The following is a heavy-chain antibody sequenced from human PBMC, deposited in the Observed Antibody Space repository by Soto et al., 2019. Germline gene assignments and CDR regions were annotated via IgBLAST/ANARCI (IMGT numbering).Heavy chain of an antibody. CDR2: INHSGST. D-gene: IGHD6-6*01. CDR1: GGSFSGYY. V-gene: IGHV4-34*01. CDR3: ARGKQLRPHYYYGMDV. J-gene: IGHJ6*02. Sequence: SETLSLTCAVYGGSFSGYYWTWIRQPPGTGLEWIGEINHSGSTNYNPSLKSRVTISVDTSKNQFSLKLSSVTAADTAVYYCARGKQLRPHYYYGMDVWGQGTTVTVSS.